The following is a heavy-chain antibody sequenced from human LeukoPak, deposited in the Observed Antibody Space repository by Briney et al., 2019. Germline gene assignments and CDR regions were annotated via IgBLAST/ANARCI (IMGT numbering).Heavy chain of an antibody. CDR1: GGSISSYY. CDR3: ATDSSGYYLYYYYGMDV. J-gene: IGHJ6*02. V-gene: IGHV4-4*07. CDR2: IYTSGST. Sequence: SETLSLTCTVSGGSISSYYWSWIRQPAGKGLEWIGRIYTSGSTNYNPSLESRVTMSVDTSKNQFSLKLSSVTAADTAVYYCATDSSGYYLYYYYGMDVWGQGTTVTVSS. D-gene: IGHD3-22*01.